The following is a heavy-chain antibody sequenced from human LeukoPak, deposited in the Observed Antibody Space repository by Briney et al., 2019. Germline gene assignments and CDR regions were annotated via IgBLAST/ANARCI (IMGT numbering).Heavy chain of an antibody. D-gene: IGHD3-22*01. CDR3: ATPSITLVVVISPFDY. CDR2: IQDDGATT. V-gene: IGHV3-30*02. CDR1: GFTFSTFP. Sequence: PGGSLRLSCAASGFTFSTFPMHWVRQVPGKGLEWVALIQDDGATTNYADSVRGRFTISRDNSKSTVYLQMNSLKPDDTAVYYCATPSITLVVVISPFDYWGQGTLVTVSS. J-gene: IGHJ4*02.